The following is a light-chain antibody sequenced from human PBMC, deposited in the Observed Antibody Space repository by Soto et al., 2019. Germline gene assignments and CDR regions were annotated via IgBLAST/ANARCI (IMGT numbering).Light chain of an antibody. Sequence: EIVLTQSPGTLSLSPADRATLSCRASQSVSIDNLAWYQQKPGQAPRLLIYGASSRATGIPDRFSGSGSGTDFTLTISRLEPEDFAVYYCQHYNPSPLSWTFGQGTKVEIK. J-gene: IGKJ1*01. CDR1: QSVSIDN. V-gene: IGKV3-20*01. CDR3: QHYNPSPLSWT. CDR2: GAS.